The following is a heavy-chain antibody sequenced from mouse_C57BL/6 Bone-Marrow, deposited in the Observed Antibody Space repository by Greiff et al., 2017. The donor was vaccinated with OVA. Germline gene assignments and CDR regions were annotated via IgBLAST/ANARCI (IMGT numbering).Heavy chain of an antibody. CDR1: GYSITSGYY. J-gene: IGHJ2*01. CDR2: ISYDGSN. CDR3: ARENYSNGYYFDY. D-gene: IGHD2-5*01. V-gene: IGHV3-6*01. Sequence: EVQLQQSGPGLVKPSQSLSLTCSVTGYSITSGYYWNWIRQFPGNKLEWMGYISYDGSNNYNPSLKNRISITRDTSKNQFFLKLNSVTTEDTATYYCARENYSNGYYFDYWGQGTTLTVSS.